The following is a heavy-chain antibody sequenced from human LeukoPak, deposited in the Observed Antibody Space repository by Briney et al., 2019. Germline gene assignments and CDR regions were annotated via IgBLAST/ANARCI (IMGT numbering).Heavy chain of an antibody. CDR3: ARPLYSSGWYYNWYFDL. CDR1: GGSISSSSYY. D-gene: IGHD6-19*01. CDR2: IYYSGST. V-gene: IGHV4-39*01. J-gene: IGHJ2*01. Sequence: PSETLFLTCTVSGGSISSSSYYWGWIRQPPGKGLEWIGSIYYSGSTYYNPSLKSRVTISVGTSKNQFSLKLSSVTAADTAVYYCARPLYSSGWYYNWYFDLWGRGTLVTVSS.